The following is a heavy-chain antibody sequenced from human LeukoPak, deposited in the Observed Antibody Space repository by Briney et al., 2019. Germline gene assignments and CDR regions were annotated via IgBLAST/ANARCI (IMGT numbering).Heavy chain of an antibody. Sequence: SETLSLTCTVSGGSISSSSYYWGWIRQPPGKGLEWIGCIYYSGSTYYNPSLKSRVTISVDTSKNQFSLKLSSVTAADTAVYYCARHVNYYDSSGYYSAFDIWGQGTMVTVSS. J-gene: IGHJ3*02. CDR3: ARHVNYYDSSGYYSAFDI. D-gene: IGHD3-22*01. CDR1: GGSISSSSYY. CDR2: IYYSGST. V-gene: IGHV4-39*01.